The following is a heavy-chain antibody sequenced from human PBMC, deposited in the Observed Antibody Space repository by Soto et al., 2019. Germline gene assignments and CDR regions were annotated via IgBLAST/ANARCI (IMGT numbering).Heavy chain of an antibody. J-gene: IGHJ5*02. V-gene: IGHV4-39*01. D-gene: IGHD1-26*01. CDR1: EGSIGGYG. CDR2: IYYSGST. CDR3: ATQEVGGSYVYTFDP. Sequence: SETLCVTWTVAEGSIGGYGGGWIRQHPGKGLEWIGSIYYSGSTYYNPSLKSRVTISVDTSKNQFSLKLSSVTAADTAVYYCATQEVGGSYVYTFDPWGQGTLVTVSS.